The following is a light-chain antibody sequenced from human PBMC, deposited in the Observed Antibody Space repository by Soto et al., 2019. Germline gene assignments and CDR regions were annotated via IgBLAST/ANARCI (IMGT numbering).Light chain of an antibody. CDR1: QGISSY. CDR2: AAS. J-gene: IGKJ1*01. V-gene: IGKV1-8*01. CDR3: QQSYSTLWT. Sequence: AIRMTQSPSSLSASTGDRVTITCRASQGISSYLAWYQQKPGKAPKLLIYAASTLQSGVPSRFSGSGSGTDFTLTISCLQSGDFATYYCQQSYSTLWTFGQGTKVDIK.